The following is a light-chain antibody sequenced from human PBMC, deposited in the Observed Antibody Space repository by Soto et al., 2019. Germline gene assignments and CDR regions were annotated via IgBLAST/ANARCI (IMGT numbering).Light chain of an antibody. CDR1: QSVTTNQ. CDR3: QQYGSSFLT. Sequence: EIVLTQSPGTLSLSPGERATLSCRVSQSVTTNQLAWFQQKPGQAPRLLIYDASGRATGIPDRFSGSGSGTDFTLTISRLEPEDFAVYYCQQYGSSFLTFGQGTKLEIK. V-gene: IGKV3-20*01. J-gene: IGKJ2*01. CDR2: DAS.